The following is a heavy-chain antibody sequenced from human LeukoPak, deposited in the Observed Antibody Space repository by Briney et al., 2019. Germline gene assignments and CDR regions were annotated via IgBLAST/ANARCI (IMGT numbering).Heavy chain of an antibody. J-gene: IGHJ6*02. D-gene: IGHD1-26*01. CDR2: IYPGDSDT. Sequence: GESLKISCKGSGYSFTSYWIGWVRQMPGKGLEWMGIIYPGDSDTRYSPSFQGQVTISADKSISTAYLQWSSLKASDTAMYYSARLGGSSNYYYYGMDVWGQGTTVTVSS. V-gene: IGHV5-51*01. CDR1: GYSFTSYW. CDR3: ARLGGSSNYYYYGMDV.